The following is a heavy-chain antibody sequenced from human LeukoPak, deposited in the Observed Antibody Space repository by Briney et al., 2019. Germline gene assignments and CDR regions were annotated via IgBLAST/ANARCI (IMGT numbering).Heavy chain of an antibody. D-gene: IGHD5-18*01. J-gene: IGHJ6*03. CDR2: IYYSGST. CDR3: AGEGWGGYSYGYSHYYYMDV. V-gene: IGHV4-59*01. CDR1: GGSISSYY. Sequence: SETLSLTCTVSGGSISSYYWRWIRQPPGKGLEWIGYIYYSGSTNYNPSLKSRVTISVDTSKNQFSLKLSSVTAADTAVYYCAGEGWGGYSYGYSHYYYMDVWGKGTTVTVSS.